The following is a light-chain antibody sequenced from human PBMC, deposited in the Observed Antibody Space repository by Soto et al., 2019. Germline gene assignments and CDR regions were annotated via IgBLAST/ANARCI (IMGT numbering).Light chain of an antibody. V-gene: IGKV1-5*01. CDR1: QIIDNW. CDR2: DVS. J-gene: IGKJ1*01. Sequence: DIQMTQSPSTLSATVGDRVTITCRDSQIIDNWLAWYQQKPGKAPKLLIYDVSSLESGVPSRFSGSGSGTDFTLTISSLQPDDFATYYCQQYKSYWTFGQGTKVDIK. CDR3: QQYKSYWT.